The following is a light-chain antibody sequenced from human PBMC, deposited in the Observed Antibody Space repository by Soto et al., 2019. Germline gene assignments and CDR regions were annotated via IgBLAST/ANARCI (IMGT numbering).Light chain of an antibody. CDR2: SND. CDR1: SSNIGSNP. Sequence: QAVVTQAPSASGTPGQRVTISCSGSSSNIGSNPVSWYQQVPGTAPKLLIYSNDQRPSGVPDRFSGSKSGTSASLAIGGLQSEDEADYYCAAWDDSLNGWVFGGGTKLTVL. V-gene: IGLV1-44*01. CDR3: AAWDDSLNGWV. J-gene: IGLJ3*02.